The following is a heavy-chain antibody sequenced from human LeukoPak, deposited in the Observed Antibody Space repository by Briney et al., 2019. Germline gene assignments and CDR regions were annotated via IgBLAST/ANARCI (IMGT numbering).Heavy chain of an antibody. Sequence: GASVKVSCKASGGTFSSYAISWVRQAPGQGREWMGRIIPILGIANYAQKFQGRVTITADKSTSTAYMELSSLRSEDTAVYYCASGATRAHYYGMDVWGQGTTVTVSS. CDR2: IIPILGIA. CDR1: GGTFSSYA. CDR3: ASGATRAHYYGMDV. J-gene: IGHJ6*02. V-gene: IGHV1-69*04. D-gene: IGHD1-26*01.